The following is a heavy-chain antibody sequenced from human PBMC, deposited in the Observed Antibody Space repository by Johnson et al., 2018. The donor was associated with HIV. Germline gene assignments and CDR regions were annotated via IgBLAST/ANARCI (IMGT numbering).Heavy chain of an antibody. CDR2: ISYDGSNK. J-gene: IGHJ3*02. CDR1: GFTFSRNG. CDR3: ARDRYYGLAWGWAFDI. D-gene: IGHD3-16*01. Sequence: QVQVVESGGGVVQPGRSLRLSCAASGFTFSRNGMHWVRQATGKGLAWVAVISYDGSNKYYADSVKGRFTISRDNSKNKLYLQTTILRAEDTAVFYCARDRYYGLAWGWAFDIWGQGTMVTVSS. V-gene: IGHV3-30*03.